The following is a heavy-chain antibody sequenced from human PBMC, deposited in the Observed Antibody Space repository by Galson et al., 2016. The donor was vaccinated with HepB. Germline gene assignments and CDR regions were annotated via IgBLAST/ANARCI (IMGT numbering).Heavy chain of an antibody. CDR2: IISTSTTI. CDR1: GFTFSTYG. Sequence: SLRLSCAASGFTFSTYGMNWVRQAPGKGLEWVSYIISTSTTIFYADSVRGRFTISRDNARNSLYLQMNSLRDEDTAVYYCARDGIAAASYYFDYWGQGTLVTVSS. CDR3: ARDGIAAASYYFDY. D-gene: IGHD6-13*01. V-gene: IGHV3-48*02. J-gene: IGHJ4*02.